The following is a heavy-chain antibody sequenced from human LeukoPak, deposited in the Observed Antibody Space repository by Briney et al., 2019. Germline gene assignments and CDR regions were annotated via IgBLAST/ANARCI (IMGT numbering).Heavy chain of an antibody. CDR2: IYYSGST. CDR3: ARQAGDYDRGMDV. CDR1: GGSISSYY. Sequence: RSSETLSLTCTVSGGSISSYYWSWIRQPAGKGLEWIGSIYYSGSTYYNPSLKSRVTISVDTSKNQFSLKLSSVTAADTAVYYCARQAGDYDRGMDVWGQGTTVTVSS. D-gene: IGHD4-17*01. J-gene: IGHJ6*02. V-gene: IGHV4-59*05.